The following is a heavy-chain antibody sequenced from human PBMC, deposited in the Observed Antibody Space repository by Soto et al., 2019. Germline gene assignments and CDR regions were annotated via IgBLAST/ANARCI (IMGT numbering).Heavy chain of an antibody. Sequence: QVQLVESGGGVVQPGKSLRLSCAASGFTFSTYGMHWVRQVPGKGLEWVAIISNNGSNKYYADSVKARFTISRDNSKNTLYLQMNSLRPEDTAVYNCAKEGALYCSAGSCGFDYWGQGTLVNVYS. CDR2: ISNNGSNK. CDR1: GFTFSTYG. J-gene: IGHJ4*02. CDR3: AKEGALYCSAGSCGFDY. D-gene: IGHD2-15*01. V-gene: IGHV3-30*18.